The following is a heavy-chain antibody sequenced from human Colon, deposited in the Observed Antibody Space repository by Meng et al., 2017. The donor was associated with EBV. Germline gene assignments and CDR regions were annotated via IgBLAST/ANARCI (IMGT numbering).Heavy chain of an antibody. V-gene: IGHV4-34*01. CDR1: GGSFRGYY. CDR3: ARYHYDGSGLNWIDP. Sequence: QVRLQQWGAGLLTPSETLSLTCAVYGGSFRGYYWTWIRQAPGRGLEWIGEIYHSGRTNYNPSVKSRVSMSVDKSQNHFSLRLSSVAVADTGVYYCARYHYDGSGLNWIDPWGQGTLVNVSS. J-gene: IGHJ5*02. CDR2: IYHSGRT. D-gene: IGHD3-22*01.